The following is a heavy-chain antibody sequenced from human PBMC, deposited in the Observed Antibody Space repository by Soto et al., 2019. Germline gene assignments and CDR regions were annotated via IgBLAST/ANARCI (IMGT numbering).Heavy chain of an antibody. V-gene: IGHV3-30-3*01. D-gene: IGHD3-10*01. CDR3: AREQSPPLLWFGESSPERPYYGMDV. Sequence: PGGSLRLSCAASGFTFSSYAMHWVRQAPGKGLEWVAVISYDGSNKYYADSVKGRFTISRDNSKNTLYLQMNSLRAEDTAVYYCAREQSPPLLWFGESSPERPYYGMDVWGQGTTVTVSS. J-gene: IGHJ6*02. CDR2: ISYDGSNK. CDR1: GFTFSSYA.